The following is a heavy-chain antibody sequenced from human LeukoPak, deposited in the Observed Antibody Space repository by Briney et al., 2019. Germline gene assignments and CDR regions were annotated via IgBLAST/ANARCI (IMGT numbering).Heavy chain of an antibody. CDR3: ARTTVTIKVDYYYYMDV. V-gene: IGHV4-38-2*01. CDR2: IYHSGST. CDR1: GYSISSGYY. J-gene: IGHJ6*03. Sequence: PSETLSLTCAVSGYSISSGYYWGWIRQPPGKGLEWIGSIYHSGSTYYNPSLKSRVTISVDTSKNQFSLELSSVTAADTAVYYCARTTVTIKVDYYYYMDVWGKGTTVTVSS. D-gene: IGHD4-11*01.